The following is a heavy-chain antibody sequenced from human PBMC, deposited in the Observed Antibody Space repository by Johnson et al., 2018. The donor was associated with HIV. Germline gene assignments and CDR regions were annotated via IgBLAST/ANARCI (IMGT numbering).Heavy chain of an antibody. J-gene: IGHJ3*02. Sequence: VQLVESGGGVVQPGRSLRLSCAASGFTFSSNYMSWVRQAPGKGLEWVSVIYSGGTSYYGDSVKGRFTISRDNAKNSLYLQMNSLRAEDTAVYYCAKDGDVYGYSSSNDIWGLGTMVTVSS. V-gene: IGHV3-66*01. CDR1: GFTFSSNY. D-gene: IGHD6-13*01. CDR2: IYSGGTS. CDR3: AKDGDVYGYSSSNDI.